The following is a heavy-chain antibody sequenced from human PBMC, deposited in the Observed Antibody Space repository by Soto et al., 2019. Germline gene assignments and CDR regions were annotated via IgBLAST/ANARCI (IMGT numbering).Heavy chain of an antibody. CDR3: ARGKAPKYCYYGMDV. CDR2: IWYDGSNK. Sequence: GGSLRLSCAASGFTFSSYGMHWVRQAPGKGLEWVAVIWYDGSNKYYADSVKGRFTISRDNSKNTLYLQMNSLRAEDTAVYYCARGKAPKYCYYGMDVWGQGTTVTVSS. V-gene: IGHV3-33*01. J-gene: IGHJ6*02. CDR1: GFTFSSYG.